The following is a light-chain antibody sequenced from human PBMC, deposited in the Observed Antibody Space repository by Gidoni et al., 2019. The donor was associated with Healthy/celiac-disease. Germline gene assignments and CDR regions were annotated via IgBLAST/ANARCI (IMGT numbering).Light chain of an antibody. J-gene: IGKJ3*01. CDR3: MQALQTRT. CDR2: LGA. V-gene: IGKV2-28*01. CDR1: QSLLHSNGYNY. Sequence: DIVMTQSPLSLPVTPGEPASISCRSSQSLLHSNGYNYLDWYLQKPGQSPQLLIYLGANRASGVPDRFSGSGSGTDFPLKISRVEAEDVGVYYCMQALQTRTFGPGTKVDIK.